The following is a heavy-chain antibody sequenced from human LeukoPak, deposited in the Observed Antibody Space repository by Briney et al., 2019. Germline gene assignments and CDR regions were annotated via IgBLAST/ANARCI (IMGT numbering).Heavy chain of an antibody. J-gene: IGHJ4*02. V-gene: IGHV3-21*01. Sequence: PGGSLRLSCAASGFTVSSNYMNWVRQAPGKGLEWVSSISSSSSYIYYADSVKGRFTISRDNAKNSLYLQMNSLRAEDTAVYYCARSDGSSWYSLHEYWGQGTLVTVSS. CDR3: ARSDGSSWYSLHEY. CDR1: GFTVSSNY. D-gene: IGHD6-13*01. CDR2: ISSSSSYI.